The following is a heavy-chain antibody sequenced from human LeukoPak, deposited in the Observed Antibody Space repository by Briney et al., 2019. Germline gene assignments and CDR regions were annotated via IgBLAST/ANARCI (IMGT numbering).Heavy chain of an antibody. D-gene: IGHD3-10*01. CDR2: ISPRRGDR. J-gene: IGHJ4*02. CDR3: ARGREIHGGSDTKLDAY. Sequence: ASVKVSCKASGYSFTDYYMHWVRQAPGQGLEWMGWISPRRGDRSYAQKCPGRVTMTRDTSINTVDMALSGLTSDDTAVFYCARGREIHGGSDTKLDAYWGQGTLVTVYS. CDR1: GYSFTDYY. V-gene: IGHV1-2*02.